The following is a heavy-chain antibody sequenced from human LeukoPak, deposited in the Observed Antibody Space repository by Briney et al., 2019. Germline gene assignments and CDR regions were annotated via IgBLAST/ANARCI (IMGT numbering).Heavy chain of an antibody. CDR2: ISGGGGST. D-gene: IGHD3-10*01. Sequence: PGGSLRLSCAASGFTFSTYAMTWVRQAPGKGLEWVSAISGGGGSTYYADSVKGRFTISRDNSKNTLYLQMNSLRAEDTAVYYCARDRGLDYWGQGTLVTVSS. CDR3: ARDRGLDY. CDR1: GFTFSTYA. J-gene: IGHJ4*02. V-gene: IGHV3-23*01.